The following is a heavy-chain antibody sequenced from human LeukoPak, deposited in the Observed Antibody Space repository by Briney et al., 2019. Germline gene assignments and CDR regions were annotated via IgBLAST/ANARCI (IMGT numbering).Heavy chain of an antibody. CDR2: ISYDGSNK. D-gene: IGHD3-3*01. CDR3: AKDGSTYYDFWSGYFIQYYFDY. V-gene: IGHV3-30*18. Sequence: GGSLRLSCAASGFTFSSYGMHWVRQAPGKGLEWVAVISYDGSNKYYADSVKGRFTISRDNSKNTLYLQMNSLRAEDTAVYYCAKDGSTYYDFWSGYFIQYYFDYWGQGTLVTVSS. J-gene: IGHJ4*02. CDR1: GFTFSSYG.